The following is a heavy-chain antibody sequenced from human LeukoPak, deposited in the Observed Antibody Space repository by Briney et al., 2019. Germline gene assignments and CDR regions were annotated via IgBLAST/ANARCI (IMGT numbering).Heavy chain of an antibody. Sequence: GASVKVSCKASGFTFTSSAVQWVRQARGQRLGWIGWIVVGSGNTNYAQKFQERVTITRDMSTSTAYMELSSLRSEDTAVYYCAAGQNGYSSGWYVYWGQGTLVTVSS. D-gene: IGHD6-19*01. J-gene: IGHJ4*02. V-gene: IGHV1-58*01. CDR2: IVVGSGNT. CDR3: AAGQNGYSSGWYVY. CDR1: GFTFTSSA.